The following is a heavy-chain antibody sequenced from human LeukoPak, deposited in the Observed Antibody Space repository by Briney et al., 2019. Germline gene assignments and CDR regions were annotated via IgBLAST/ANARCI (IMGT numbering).Heavy chain of an antibody. CDR2: ISTSDATM. CDR1: GFTFSSYE. CDR3: ARHNGWYDY. V-gene: IGHV3-48*03. J-gene: IGHJ4*02. D-gene: IGHD6-19*01. Sequence: PGGSLILSCAASGFTFSSYEMNWVRQAPGKGLEWISYISTSDATMYADSVKGRFTISRDNAKNSLYLQMNSLRAEDTAVYYCARHNGWYDYWGQGSLVTVSS.